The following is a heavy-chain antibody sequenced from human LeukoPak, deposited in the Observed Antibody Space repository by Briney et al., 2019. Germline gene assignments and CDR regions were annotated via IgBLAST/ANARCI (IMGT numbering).Heavy chain of an antibody. J-gene: IGHJ4*02. CDR1: GGSISFGSYY. V-gene: IGHV4-61*02. D-gene: IGHD6-19*01. Sequence: SQTLSLTCTVSGGSISFGSYYWNWIRQPAGKGLEWIGRIYTSGSTNYNPTLKSRVTMSVDTSKNQFSLKLSSVTAADTAVYYCASDYSSGWYYFDYWGQGTLVTVSS. CDR2: IYTSGST. CDR3: ASDYSSGWYYFDY.